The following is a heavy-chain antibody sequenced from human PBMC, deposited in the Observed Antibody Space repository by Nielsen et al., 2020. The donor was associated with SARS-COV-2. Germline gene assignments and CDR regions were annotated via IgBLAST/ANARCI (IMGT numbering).Heavy chain of an antibody. D-gene: IGHD6-13*01. CDR2: NPTSGDP. Sequence: ASVKVSCKASGYTFAGYYLHWVRRVPGQGLEGMGLNPTSGDPHYAQKFQGRVTMSRDTSISTAYMEMDRLTFDDTTVYYCARDRGSSWSNHFDPWGQGTQVTVSS. CDR1: GYTFAGYY. CDR3: ARDRGSSWSNHFDP. V-gene: IGHV1-2*02. J-gene: IGHJ5*02.